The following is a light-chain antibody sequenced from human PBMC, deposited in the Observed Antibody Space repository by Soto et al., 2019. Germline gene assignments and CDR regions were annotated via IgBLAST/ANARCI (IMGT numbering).Light chain of an antibody. Sequence: DIQMTQSPSSVSASVGDRVTITCRASQGISNWLAWYQQKPGEAPKLLIYAASSLQGGVPTRFNGSGSGKDFTLTISSLQPEYFATYYCQPANSFPRTFGHGTRLAMK. CDR1: QGISNW. J-gene: IGKJ5*01. CDR2: AAS. CDR3: QPANSFPRT. V-gene: IGKV1D-12*01.